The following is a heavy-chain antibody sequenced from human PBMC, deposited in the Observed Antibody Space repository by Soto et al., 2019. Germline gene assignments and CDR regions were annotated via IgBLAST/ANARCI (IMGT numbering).Heavy chain of an antibody. CDR3: ARHGNWNSGVDWFDP. CDR1: GGSISGYY. J-gene: IGHJ5*02. CDR2: IHYSGST. V-gene: IGHV4-59*08. Sequence: QVQLQESGPGLVKPSETLSLTCTVSGGSISGYYWSWIRQPPGKGLEWIGYIHYSGSTNSNPSLKSRVTILGDTSKNQFSLKLSSVTAADTAVYYCARHGNWNSGVDWFDPWGQGTLVTVSS. D-gene: IGHD1-7*01.